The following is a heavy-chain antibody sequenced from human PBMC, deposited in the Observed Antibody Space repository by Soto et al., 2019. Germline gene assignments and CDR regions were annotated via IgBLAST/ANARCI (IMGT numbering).Heavy chain of an antibody. CDR3: ARDSSRGFDY. Sequence: SSGTLSLTCTVSGGSISSGGYYWSWISQHPGKVLEWIGYIYYSGSTYYNPSLKSRVTISVDTSKKQFSLKLSSVTAADTAVYYCARDSSRGFDYCGQGTLLTVSS. CDR2: IYYSGST. CDR1: GGSISSGGYY. V-gene: IGHV4-31*03. J-gene: IGHJ4*02. D-gene: IGHD6-13*01.